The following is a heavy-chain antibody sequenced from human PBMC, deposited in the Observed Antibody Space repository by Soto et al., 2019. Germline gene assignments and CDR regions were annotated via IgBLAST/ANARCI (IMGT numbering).Heavy chain of an antibody. CDR1: GYTFTSYD. CDR3: ARSSKYYDFWSGYYSSSYYYGMDV. Sequence: GASVKVSCKASGYTFTSYDINWVRQATGQGLEWMGWMNPNSGNTGYAQKFQGRVTMTRNTSISTAYMELSSLRSEDTAVYYCARSSKYYDFWSGYYSSSYYYGMDVWGQGTTVTVS. D-gene: IGHD3-3*01. CDR2: MNPNSGNT. J-gene: IGHJ6*02. V-gene: IGHV1-8*01.